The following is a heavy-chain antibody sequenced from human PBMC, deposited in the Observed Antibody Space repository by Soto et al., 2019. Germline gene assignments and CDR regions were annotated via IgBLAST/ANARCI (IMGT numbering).Heavy chain of an antibody. Sequence: VASVKVSCKVSGYTFTSYDINWVRQATGQGLEWMGWMNPNSGNTGYAQKFQGRVTMTRNTSISTAYMELSSLRSEDTAVYYCARGGDYGDYGYYYYGMDIRGKRTTVTVSS. V-gene: IGHV1-8*01. D-gene: IGHD4-17*01. CDR2: MNPNSGNT. CDR3: ARGGDYGDYGYYYYGMDI. J-gene: IGHJ6*04. CDR1: GYTFTSYD.